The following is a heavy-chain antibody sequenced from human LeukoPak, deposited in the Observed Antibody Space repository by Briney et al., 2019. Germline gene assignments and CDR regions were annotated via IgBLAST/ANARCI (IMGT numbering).Heavy chain of an antibody. CDR1: GFTFSSYW. CDR2: INQDGGEK. J-gene: IGHJ4*02. V-gene: IGHV3-7*01. D-gene: IGHD6-13*01. CDR3: AGHVSAAAGGR. Sequence: GGSLRLSCAASGFTFSSYWMSWVRQAPGKGLEWVANINQDGGEKNYVDSVKGRFTISRDNAKNSLSLQMNSLRAEDTAVYYCAGHVSAAAGGRWGQGTLVTVSS.